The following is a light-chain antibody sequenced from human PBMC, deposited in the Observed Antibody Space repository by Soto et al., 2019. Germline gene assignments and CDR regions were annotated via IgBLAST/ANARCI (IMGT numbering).Light chain of an antibody. V-gene: IGKV3-20*01. CDR2: GAS. CDR1: QSVSNNY. J-gene: IGKJ5*01. Sequence: EIVLTPSPGTLSLSPGERATLSCRASQSVSNNYLAWRQQKPGQAPRVIMYGASRRATGIPDRFSGGRSGTDCTLTISRLEPEDVAVYFCQQYAGPPTTFGQGTRLEIK. CDR3: QQYAGPPTT.